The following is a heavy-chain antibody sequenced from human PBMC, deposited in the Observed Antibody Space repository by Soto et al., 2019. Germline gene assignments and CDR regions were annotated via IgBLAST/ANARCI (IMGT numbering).Heavy chain of an antibody. CDR3: AKDLVGSSWYAEGFDP. J-gene: IGHJ5*02. CDR2: ISGSGGST. Sequence: VGSLRLSCAASGFTFSSYAMSWVRQAPGKGLEWVSAISGSGGSTYYADSVKGRFTISRDNSKNTLYLQMNSLRAEDTAVYYCAKDLVGSSWYAEGFDPWGQGTLVTVSS. V-gene: IGHV3-23*01. D-gene: IGHD6-13*01. CDR1: GFTFSSYA.